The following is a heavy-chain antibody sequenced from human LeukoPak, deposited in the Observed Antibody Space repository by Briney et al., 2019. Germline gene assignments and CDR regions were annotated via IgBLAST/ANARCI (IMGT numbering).Heavy chain of an antibody. CDR1: GFTFSSYW. CDR2: IKQDGSEK. CDR3: ARGRWLQHPDPPFDY. D-gene: IGHD5-24*01. Sequence: GGSLRLSCAASGFTFSSYWMSWVRQAPGKGLEWVANIKQDGSEKYYVDSVKGRSTISRDNSKNTLYLQMNSLRAEDTAVYCCARGRWLQHPDPPFDYWGQGTLVTVSS. J-gene: IGHJ4*02. V-gene: IGHV3-7*01.